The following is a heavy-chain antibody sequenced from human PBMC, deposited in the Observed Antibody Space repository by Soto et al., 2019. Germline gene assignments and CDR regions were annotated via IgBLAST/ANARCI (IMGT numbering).Heavy chain of an antibody. D-gene: IGHD3-10*01. CDR1: GFTFSSYA. CDR3: AKDLAYGSGKYWPESG. Sequence: PGGSLRLSCAASGFTFSSYAMSWVRQAPGKGLEWVSAISGSGGSTYYADSVKGRFTISRDNSKNTLYLQMNSLRAEDTAVYYCAKDLAYGSGKYWPESGGGQGTLVTVSS. CDR2: ISGSGGST. J-gene: IGHJ4*02. V-gene: IGHV3-23*01.